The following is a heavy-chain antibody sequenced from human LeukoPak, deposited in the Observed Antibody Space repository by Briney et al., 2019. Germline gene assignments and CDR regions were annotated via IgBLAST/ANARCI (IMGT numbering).Heavy chain of an antibody. J-gene: IGHJ4*02. V-gene: IGHV3-23*01. Sequence: GGSLRLSCAASGFTFSSYAMSWVRQAPGKGLEWVSAISGSGAGTYYADSVKGRFTISRDNSKNTLYLQMNSLRAEDTAVYYCAKDHLYCSGGSCYGDYWGQGTLVTVSS. D-gene: IGHD2-15*01. CDR2: ISGSGAGT. CDR3: AKDHLYCSGGSCYGDY. CDR1: GFTFSSYA.